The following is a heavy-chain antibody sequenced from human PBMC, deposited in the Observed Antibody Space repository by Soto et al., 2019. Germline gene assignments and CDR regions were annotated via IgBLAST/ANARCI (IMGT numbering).Heavy chain of an antibody. CDR1: GYTFTTYD. D-gene: IGHD1-7*01. CDR2: MNPNSGNT. J-gene: IGHJ6*03. V-gene: IGHV1-8*01. Sequence: ASVKVSCKASGYTFTTYDINWVRQATGQGLEWMGWMNPNSGNTGYAQKFQGRLTMTTNTSISTAYMELGSLRSEDTAVYYCARGVRISGTTYYYYYMDVWGKGTTVTVSS. CDR3: ARGVRISGTTYYYYYMDV.